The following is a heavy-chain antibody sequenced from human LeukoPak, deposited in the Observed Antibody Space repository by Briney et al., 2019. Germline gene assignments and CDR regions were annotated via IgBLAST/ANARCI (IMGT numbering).Heavy chain of an antibody. CDR2: INPGGGST. Sequence: ASVKVSCKASGYTFTSYYIHWVRLAPGQGLEWMGIINPGGGSTSYAQQFQGRVTMTSDMSTSTVYMELSSLRSEDTAVYYCATRIAAAGTGDHWGQGTLVTVSS. CDR1: GYTFTSYY. D-gene: IGHD6-13*01. V-gene: IGHV1-46*01. J-gene: IGHJ4*02. CDR3: ATRIAAAGTGDH.